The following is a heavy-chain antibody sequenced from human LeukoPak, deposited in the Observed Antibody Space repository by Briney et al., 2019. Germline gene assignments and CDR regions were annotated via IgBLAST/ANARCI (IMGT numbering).Heavy chain of an antibody. D-gene: IGHD2-2*01. CDR3: ARSQLLVLTYFDY. V-gene: IGHV1-69*13. CDR2: IIPIFGTA. Sequence: ASVKVSCKASGYTFTSYDINWVRQATGQGLEWMGGIIPIFGTANYAQKFQGRVTITADESTSTAYMELSSLRSEDTAVYYCARSQLLVLTYFDYWGQGTLVTVSS. CDR1: GYTFTSYD. J-gene: IGHJ4*02.